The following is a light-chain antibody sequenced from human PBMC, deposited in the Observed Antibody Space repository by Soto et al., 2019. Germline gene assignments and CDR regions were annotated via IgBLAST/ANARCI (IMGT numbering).Light chain of an antibody. J-gene: IGKJ4*01. V-gene: IGKV3-20*01. CDR3: QQYSSSPLT. Sequence: EIVLTQSPGTLSLSPGERATLSCMASQSVSSSYLAWYQQKPGQAPRLIIYGASIRATGIPDRFSGSESETDFTLTISRLEPEDFALYYCQQYSSSPLTFGGGTKVEIK. CDR1: QSVSSSY. CDR2: GAS.